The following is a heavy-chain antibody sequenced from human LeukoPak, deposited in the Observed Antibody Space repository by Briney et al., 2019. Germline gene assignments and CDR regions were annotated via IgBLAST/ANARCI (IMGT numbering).Heavy chain of an antibody. J-gene: IGHJ4*02. V-gene: IGHV3-74*01. CDR3: ARGLLPTSGSTKGY. CDR1: GFTFSSYW. CDR2: INSDGSAT. D-gene: IGHD6-13*01. Sequence: GGSLRLSCAASGFTFSSYWMHWVRQAPGKGLVWVSRINSDGSATNFADSVKGRFTISRDNARDTLYLQMDSLRAEDTAVYYCARGLLPTSGSTKGYWGQGILVTVSS.